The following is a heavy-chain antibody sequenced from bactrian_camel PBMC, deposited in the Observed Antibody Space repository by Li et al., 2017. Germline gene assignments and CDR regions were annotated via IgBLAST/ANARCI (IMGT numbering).Heavy chain of an antibody. Sequence: HVQLAESGGGSVQAGGSLRLSCTVSGVAFDDVCVGWTRQALGEEREGIATMDRHGDTSYADSVKGRFTISEDDDKNTVYLHMNSLKSEDTALYYCATVSNPVRGSWSELAYNYWGQGTQVTVS. D-gene: IGHD6*01. J-gene: IGHJ4*01. CDR3: ATVSNPVRGSWSELAYNY. CDR1: GVAFDDVC. V-gene: IGHV3S63*01. CDR2: MDRHGDT.